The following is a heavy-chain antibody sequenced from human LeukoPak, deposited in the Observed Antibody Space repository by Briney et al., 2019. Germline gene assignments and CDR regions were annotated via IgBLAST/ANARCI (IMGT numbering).Heavy chain of an antibody. CDR2: IRSKANSYAT. Sequence: PGGSLRLSCAASGFTFSGSAMHWVRQASGKGLEWVGRIRSKANSYATAYAASVKGRFTISRDDSKNTAYLQMNSLKTEDTAVYYCTRRSGDFWSGYYSANYYYYMDVWGKGTTVTVSS. J-gene: IGHJ6*03. D-gene: IGHD3-3*01. V-gene: IGHV3-73*01. CDR3: TRRSGDFWSGYYSANYYYYMDV. CDR1: GFTFSGSA.